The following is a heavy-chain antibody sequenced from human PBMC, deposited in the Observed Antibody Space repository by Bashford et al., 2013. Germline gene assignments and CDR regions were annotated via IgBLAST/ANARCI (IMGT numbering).Heavy chain of an antibody. Sequence: VRQAPGKGLEWVSSISSSSSYIYYADSVKGRFTISRDNAKNSLYLQMNSLRAEDTAVYYCARDDTMVRGVIGYWGQGTLVTVSS. J-gene: IGHJ4*02. CDR2: ISSSSSYI. D-gene: IGHD3-10*01. CDR3: ARDDTMVRGVIGY. V-gene: IGHV3-21*01.